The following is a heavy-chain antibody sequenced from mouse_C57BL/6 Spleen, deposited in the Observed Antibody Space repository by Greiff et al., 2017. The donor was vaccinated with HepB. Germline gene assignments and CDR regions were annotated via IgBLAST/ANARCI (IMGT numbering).Heavy chain of an antibody. CDR2: IHPSDSDT. Sequence: QVQLQQPGAELVKPGASVKVSCKASGYTFTSYWMHWVKQRPGQGLEWIGRIHPSDSDTNYNQKFKGKATLTVDKSSSTADMQLRSLTSEDSAVYDCATKSHDYGSSYDAMDYWGQGTSVTVSS. V-gene: IGHV1-74*01. J-gene: IGHJ4*01. CDR1: GYTFTSYW. CDR3: ATKSHDYGSSYDAMDY. D-gene: IGHD1-1*01.